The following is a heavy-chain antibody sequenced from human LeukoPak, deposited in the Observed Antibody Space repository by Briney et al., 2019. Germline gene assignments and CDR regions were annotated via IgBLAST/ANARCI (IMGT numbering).Heavy chain of an antibody. CDR3: ARDVVFDY. V-gene: IGHV3-21*01. CDR1: GFTFTSYS. J-gene: IGHJ4*02. CDR2: ISGGGGST. Sequence: GESLRLSCAASGFTFTSYSMNWVRQAPGKGLEWVSTISGGGGSTYYADSVKGRFTISRDNAKNSLYLQMNSLRAEDTAVYYCARDVVFDYWGQGTLVTVSS.